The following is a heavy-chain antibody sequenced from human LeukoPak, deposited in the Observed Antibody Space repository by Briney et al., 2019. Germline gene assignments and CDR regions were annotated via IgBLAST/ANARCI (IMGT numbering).Heavy chain of an antibody. CDR3: ARGRKYTSGYRVTELGSGYSDY. D-gene: IGHD5-18*01. V-gene: IGHV4-59*01. Sequence: SETLSLTCTVSGGSINSYYWTWIRQPPGKGLEWIGSIYHSGRTCYNPSLKSRVTISVDTSKNQFSLKLSSVTAADTAVYYCARGRKYTSGYRVTELGSGYSDYWGQGTLVTVSS. J-gene: IGHJ4*02. CDR2: IYHSGRT. CDR1: GGSINSYY.